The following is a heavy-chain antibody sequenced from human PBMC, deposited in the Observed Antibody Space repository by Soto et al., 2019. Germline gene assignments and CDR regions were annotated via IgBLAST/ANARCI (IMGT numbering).Heavy chain of an antibody. CDR1: GFTFSKAW. J-gene: IGHJ4*02. V-gene: IGHV3-15*05. CDR3: TTPNIIDYY. Sequence: PGGSLRLSCAASGFTFSKAWMSWVRQAPGKGLEWVGRIKAKSDGGTTDYAAPLKGRFTISRDDSKNTLYLQMSSLKIEDTAVYFCTTPNIIDYYWGQGALVTVSS. D-gene: IGHD3-10*01. CDR2: IKAKSDGGTT.